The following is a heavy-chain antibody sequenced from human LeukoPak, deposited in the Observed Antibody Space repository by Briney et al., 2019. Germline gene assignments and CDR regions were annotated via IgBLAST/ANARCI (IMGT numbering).Heavy chain of an antibody. Sequence: ASVKVSCKASGYTFTSYGISWVRQAPGQGLEWMGWISAYNGNTNYAQKLQGRVTMTTDTSMSTAYMELRSLRSDDTAVYYCARDRAATPYSPADYWGQGTLVTVSS. J-gene: IGHJ4*02. D-gene: IGHD6-25*01. CDR3: ARDRAATPYSPADY. V-gene: IGHV1-18*01. CDR1: GYTFTSYG. CDR2: ISAYNGNT.